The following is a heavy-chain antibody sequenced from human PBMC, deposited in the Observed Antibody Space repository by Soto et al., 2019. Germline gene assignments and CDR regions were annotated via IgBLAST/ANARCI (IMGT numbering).Heavy chain of an antibody. J-gene: IGHJ3*02. CDR2: ISIDGSRK. D-gene: IGHD3-10*01. V-gene: IGHV3-30-3*01. CDR1: GFSFSNSD. CDR3: TRGPTHGSFDI. Sequence: QVYLEESGGGVVQPGRSLRLSCVASGFSFSNSDMHWVRQAPGKGLEWLAHISIDGSRKYYADSVKGRFTVSRENSKNTLDLQIISLRPEEAALYYCTRGPTHGSFDILGQLTMFTVSS.